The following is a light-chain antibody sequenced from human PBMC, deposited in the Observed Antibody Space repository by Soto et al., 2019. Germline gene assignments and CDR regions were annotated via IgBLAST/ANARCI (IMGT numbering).Light chain of an antibody. CDR1: NSDVGSYNL. V-gene: IGLV2-23*01. CDR2: EGS. Sequence: QSALTQPASVSGSPGQSITISCTGTNSDVGSYNLVSWYQQNPGKAPKLMIYEGSKRPSGVSNRFSGSKSGNTASLTISGLQGEDEADYYCCSYAGSFVVFGGGTKLTVL. CDR3: CSYAGSFVV. J-gene: IGLJ2*01.